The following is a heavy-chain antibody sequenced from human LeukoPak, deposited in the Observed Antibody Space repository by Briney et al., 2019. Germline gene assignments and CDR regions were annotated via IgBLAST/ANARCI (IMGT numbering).Heavy chain of an antibody. CDR3: ASIAAAGIFIDY. D-gene: IGHD6-13*01. J-gene: IGHJ4*02. Sequence: PSETLSLTCAVYGGSFSGYYWSWIRQPPGKGLEWIGEINHSGSTNYNPSLKSRVTISVDTSKNQFSLKLSSVTAADTAVYYCASIAAAGIFIDYWGQGTLVTVSS. CDR2: INHSGST. CDR1: GGSFSGYY. V-gene: IGHV4-34*01.